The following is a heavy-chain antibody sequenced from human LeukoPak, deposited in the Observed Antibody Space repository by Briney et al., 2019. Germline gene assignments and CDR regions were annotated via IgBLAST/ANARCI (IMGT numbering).Heavy chain of an antibody. CDR2: INWNGGDK. V-gene: IGHV3-20*04. J-gene: IGHJ4*02. Sequence: GGSLRLSCAASGFNFPGDGMSWVRQAPGKGLEWISGINWNGGDKRYAVSVRGRFTISRDNARNSLYLYMDSLRGEDTALYYCTRSPEWDPKQLGFKYFDYWGQGALVTVSS. CDR3: TRSPEWDPKQLGFKYFDY. D-gene: IGHD1-26*01. CDR1: GFNFPGDG.